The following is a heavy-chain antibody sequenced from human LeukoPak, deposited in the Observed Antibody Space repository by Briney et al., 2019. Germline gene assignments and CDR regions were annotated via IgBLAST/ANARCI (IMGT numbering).Heavy chain of an antibody. CDR2: ISGSGGST. CDR3: AKPRTVVVPAAPFDY. CDR1: GFTLSSYA. D-gene: IGHD2-2*01. Sequence: GGSLRLSCAASGFTLSSYAMSWVRQAPGKGLEWASAISGSGGSTYYADSVKGRFTISRDNSKNTLYLQMNSLRAEDTAVYYCAKPRTVVVPAAPFDYWGQGTLVTVSS. J-gene: IGHJ4*02. V-gene: IGHV3-23*01.